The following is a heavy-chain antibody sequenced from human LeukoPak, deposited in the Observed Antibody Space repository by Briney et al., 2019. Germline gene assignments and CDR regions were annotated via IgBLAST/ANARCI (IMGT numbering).Heavy chain of an antibody. CDR2: INPNSGGT. CDR3: ARFVVVVPAAFFDY. D-gene: IGHD2-2*01. V-gene: IGHV1-2*06. J-gene: IGHJ4*02. CDR1: GYTFTGYC. Sequence: ASVKVSCKASGYTFTGYCMHWVRQAPGQGLEWMGRINPNSGGTNYAQKFQGRVTMTRDTSISTAYMELSRLRSDDTAVYYCARFVVVVPAAFFDYWGQGTLVTVSS.